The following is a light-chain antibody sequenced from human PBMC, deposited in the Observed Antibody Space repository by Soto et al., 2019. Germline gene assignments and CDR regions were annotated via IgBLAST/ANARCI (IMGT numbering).Light chain of an antibody. J-gene: IGKJ5*01. Sequence: DIQLTQSPSSLSSSIGDRVTITCRASQDISSYLNWYQQRPGRAPNLLIYGASTLQGGVPSRLSGRASGTEFTLTISGLQPEDVATYYGQQTYTSVTFGQGTRLE. V-gene: IGKV1-39*01. CDR3: QQTYTSVT. CDR1: QDISSY. CDR2: GAS.